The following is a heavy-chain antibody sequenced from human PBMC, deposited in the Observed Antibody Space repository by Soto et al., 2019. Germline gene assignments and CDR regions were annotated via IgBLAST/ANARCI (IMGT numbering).Heavy chain of an antibody. CDR2: IIPILGIA. V-gene: IGHV1-69*02. D-gene: IGHD6-13*01. Sequence: QIQLVQSGAEVKKPGSSVKVSCKASGGTFSSYTISWVRQAPGHGLAWMGRIIPILGIATYAQKFQGRVTITADKSTSTAYMELSSLRSEDTAVYYCAPDCSMIAAAGDRYFDYWGQGTLVTVSS. CDR3: APDCSMIAAAGDRYFDY. J-gene: IGHJ4*02. CDR1: GGTFSSYT.